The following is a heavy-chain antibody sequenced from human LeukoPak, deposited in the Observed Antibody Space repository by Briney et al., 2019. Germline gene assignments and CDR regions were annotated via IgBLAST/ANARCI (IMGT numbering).Heavy chain of an antibody. J-gene: IGHJ3*02. CDR1: GFTFSSYA. D-gene: IGHD5-18*01. Sequence: GGSLRLSCAASGFTFSSYAMSWVRQAPGKGLEWVSAISGSGGGTYYADSVKGRFTISRDNSENTLYLQMNSLRAEDTAVYYCAKDPPLPGYSYGADAFDIWGQGTMVTVSS. CDR2: ISGSGGGT. V-gene: IGHV3-23*01. CDR3: AKDPPLPGYSYGADAFDI.